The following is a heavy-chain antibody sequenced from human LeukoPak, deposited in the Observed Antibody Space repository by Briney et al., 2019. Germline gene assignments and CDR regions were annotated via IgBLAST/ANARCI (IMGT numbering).Heavy chain of an antibody. Sequence: SVKVSCKASGGTFSSYAISWVRQPPGQGVEWMGGIIPIFGTANYEQKFQGRVTITTDESTSTAYMELSSLRSEDTAVYDCARESLTQPTPTVVTPPPSWGQETMVTVSS. J-gene: IGHJ3*01. CDR3: ARESLTQPTPTVVTPPPS. CDR2: IIPIFGTA. V-gene: IGHV1-69*05. D-gene: IGHD4-23*01. CDR1: GGTFSSYA.